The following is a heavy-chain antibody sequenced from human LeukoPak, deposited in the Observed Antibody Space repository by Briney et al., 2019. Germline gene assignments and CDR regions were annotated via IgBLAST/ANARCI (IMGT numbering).Heavy chain of an antibody. CDR2: IYYSGST. D-gene: IGHD2-2*01. CDR1: GGSIGRGSYY. J-gene: IGHJ5*02. V-gene: IGHV4-39*07. CDR3: ARGPLVYCSSTSCWNWFDP. Sequence: SETLSLTCSVSGGSIGRGSYYWGWIRQSPGKGLEWIGSIYYSGSTYYNPSLKSRVTISVDTSKNQFSLKLSSVTAADTAVYYCARGPLVYCSSTSCWNWFDPWGQGTLVTVSS.